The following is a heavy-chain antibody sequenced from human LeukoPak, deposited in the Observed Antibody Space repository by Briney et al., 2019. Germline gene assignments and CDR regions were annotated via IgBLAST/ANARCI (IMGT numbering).Heavy chain of an antibody. Sequence: PGGSLRLSCAASGFAFSDYYMSWIRQAPGKGLEWVSHISSSSSYTNYADSVKGRFTISRDNAKNSLYLQMNSLRAEDTAVYHCARDLRSSSWYPHYWGQGTLVTVSS. CDR2: ISSSSSYT. CDR1: GFAFSDYY. V-gene: IGHV3-11*06. J-gene: IGHJ4*02. CDR3: ARDLRSSSWYPHY. D-gene: IGHD6-13*01.